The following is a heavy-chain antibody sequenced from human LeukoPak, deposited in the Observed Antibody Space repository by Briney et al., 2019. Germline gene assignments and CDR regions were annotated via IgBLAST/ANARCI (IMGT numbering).Heavy chain of an antibody. CDR1: GYTFTGYY. CDR2: INPNSGGT. J-gene: IGHJ4*02. V-gene: IGHV1-2*02. CDR3: ATGFLYDSSGYYYY. D-gene: IGHD3-22*01. Sequence: GASVKVSCKASGYTFTGYYMHWVRQAPGQGLEWMGWINPNSGGTKYAQKLLGRVTVTRDTSISTAYMQLSRLRSEDTAVYYCATGFLYDSSGYYYYWGQGTLVTVSS.